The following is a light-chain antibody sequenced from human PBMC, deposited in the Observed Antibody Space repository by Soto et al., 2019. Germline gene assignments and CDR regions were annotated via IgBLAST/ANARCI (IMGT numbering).Light chain of an antibody. V-gene: IGKV3-20*01. CDR2: GAS. Sequence: MALTQYAGTLSLSPGERATLSCRASQSVSSSYLAWYQQSPGQSPRLLLYGASSRATGIPDRFSGSGSGTDFTRTISILEPDDFAGYGCQHYGGSAHTFGGGTTVQIK. CDR1: QSVSSSY. CDR3: QHYGGSAHT. J-gene: IGKJ4*01.